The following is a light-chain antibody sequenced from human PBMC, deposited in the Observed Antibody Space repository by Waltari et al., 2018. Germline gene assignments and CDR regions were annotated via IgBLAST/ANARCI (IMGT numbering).Light chain of an antibody. CDR1: SSNIGINT. CDR3: AAWDDSLSAYV. Sequence: QSVLTQPPSASGTPGQRVTISCSGSSSNIGINTVNWYQQLPGTAPKLFIFNNSRRPAGVPDRFACSNSGTSASRAISGLQSEDEADYYCAAWDDSLSAYVFGTGTKVTVL. J-gene: IGLJ1*01. V-gene: IGLV1-44*01. CDR2: NNS.